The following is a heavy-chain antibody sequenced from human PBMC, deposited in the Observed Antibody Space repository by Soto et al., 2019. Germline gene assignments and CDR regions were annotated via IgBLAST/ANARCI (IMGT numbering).Heavy chain of an antibody. D-gene: IGHD3-10*01. CDR1: RYTFTSYD. V-gene: IGHV1-8*01. CDR3: ARDMGVWFGDQSQQQALEY. CDR2: MNPNSGNT. Sequence: QVQLVQSGAEVKQPGASVKVSCKASRYTFTSYDINWVRQATGQGHEWKGWMNPNSGNTGYAQKFQGRVTMTRNTSISTAYMELSSLRSEDTAVYYCARDMGVWFGDQSQQQALEYWGQGTLVTVSS. J-gene: IGHJ4*02.